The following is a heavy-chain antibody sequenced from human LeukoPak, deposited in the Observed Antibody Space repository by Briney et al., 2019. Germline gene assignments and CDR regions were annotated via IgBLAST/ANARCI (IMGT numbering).Heavy chain of an antibody. V-gene: IGHV4-59*08. J-gene: IGHJ5*02. CDR1: GASVSSDY. CDR2: IYHSGHT. Sequence: SETLSLTCTVSGASVSSDYWSWIRQSPGKGLEWIGYIYHSGHTMSNPSLKSRVSLSLDTSNNQFSLKLSSVTAADTAVYYCARHPFQYPFNHWGQGTVVSVSS. D-gene: IGHD2/OR15-2a*01. CDR3: ARHPFQYPFNH.